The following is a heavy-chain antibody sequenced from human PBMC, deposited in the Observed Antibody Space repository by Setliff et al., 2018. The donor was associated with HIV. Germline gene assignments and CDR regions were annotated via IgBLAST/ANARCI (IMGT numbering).Heavy chain of an antibody. CDR2: IYNSGGT. V-gene: IGHV4-39*01. CDR1: DDSIDSSSYY. CDR3: ARHDYYDSGGFYTLYYFDY. J-gene: IGHJ4*02. Sequence: TSETLSLTCTVSDDSIDSSSYYWGWIRQPPGKGLEWIGSIYNSGGTYYNPSLHGRVTISVDTSKNQFSLRLKSVTAADTAVYYCARHDYYDSGGFYTLYYFDYWGPGTLVTVSS. D-gene: IGHD3-22*01.